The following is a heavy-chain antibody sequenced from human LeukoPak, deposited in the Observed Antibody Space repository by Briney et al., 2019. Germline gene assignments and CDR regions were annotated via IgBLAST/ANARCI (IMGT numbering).Heavy chain of an antibody. CDR2: IGGSGTST. CDR1: GFTFGDYA. Sequence: GGSLRLSCTASGFTFGDYAMSWFRQAPGKGLEWVSVIGGSGTSTYYADSVKGRFTISRDNSKNMLYLQMNSLRVEDTAIYYCAKVSVVAGRNAFDIWGQGTMVTVSS. D-gene: IGHD3-22*01. V-gene: IGHV3-23*01. J-gene: IGHJ3*02. CDR3: AKVSVVAGRNAFDI.